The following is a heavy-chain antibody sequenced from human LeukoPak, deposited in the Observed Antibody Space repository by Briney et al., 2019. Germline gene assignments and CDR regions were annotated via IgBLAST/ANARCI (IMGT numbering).Heavy chain of an antibody. D-gene: IGHD4-17*01. Sequence: GGPLRLSCAASGFTFSSYSMNWVRQAPGKGLEWVSYISSSSSTIYYADSVKGRFTISRDNAKNSLYLQMNSLRAEDTAVYYCARDVYGVIVGFDYWGQGTLVTVSS. CDR3: ARDVYGVIVGFDY. CDR2: ISSSSSTI. V-gene: IGHV3-48*04. CDR1: GFTFSSYS. J-gene: IGHJ4*02.